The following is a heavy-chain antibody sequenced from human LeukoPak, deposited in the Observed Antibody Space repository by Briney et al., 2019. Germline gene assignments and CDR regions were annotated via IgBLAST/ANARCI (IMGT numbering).Heavy chain of an antibody. D-gene: IGHD6-13*01. CDR1: GGSISSSSYY. CDR2: IYYSGST. V-gene: IGHV4-39*01. Sequence: PSETLSLTCTVSGGSISSSSYYWGWIRQPPGKGLEWIGSIYYSGSTNYNPSLKSRVTISVDTSKNQFSLKLSSVTAADTAVYYCARQSSSWYTAYNWFDPWGQGTLVTVSS. J-gene: IGHJ5*02. CDR3: ARQSSSWYTAYNWFDP.